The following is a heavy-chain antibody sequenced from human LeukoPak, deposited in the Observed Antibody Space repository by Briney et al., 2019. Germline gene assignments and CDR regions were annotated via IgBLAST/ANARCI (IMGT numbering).Heavy chain of an antibody. V-gene: IGHV1-46*01. CDR1: GYIFTSYY. CDR2: INPSGGSI. J-gene: IGHJ4*02. D-gene: IGHD2-15*01. CDR3: ARDFHNKKWYDGPGYYFDF. Sequence: ASVKVSCKASGYIFTSYYMYWVRQAPGQGLEWMGIINPSGGSIRYAQKFQGRVTMTGDASTSTAYMELSGLTSDDAAVYYCARDFHNKKWYDGPGYYFDFWGQGTLVTVSS.